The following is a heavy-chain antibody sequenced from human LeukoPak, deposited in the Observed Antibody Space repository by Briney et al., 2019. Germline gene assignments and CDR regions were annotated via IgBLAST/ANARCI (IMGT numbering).Heavy chain of an antibody. CDR1: GFTFSSYW. D-gene: IGHD6-13*01. Sequence: GGSLRLSCAASGFTFSSYWMHWVRQAPGKGLVWVSRINTDGSSTSYADSVKGRFTISRDNAKNTLYLQMNSLRAEDTAVYYCAREGGIRYSSSWTYYYYYYMDVWGKGTTVTVSS. J-gene: IGHJ6*03. CDR2: INTDGSST. CDR3: AREGGIRYSSSWTYYYYYYMDV. V-gene: IGHV3-74*01.